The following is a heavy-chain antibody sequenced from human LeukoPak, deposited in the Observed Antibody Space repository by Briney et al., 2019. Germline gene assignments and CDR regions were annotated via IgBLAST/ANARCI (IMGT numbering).Heavy chain of an antibody. Sequence: KASETLSLTCAVYGGSFSGYYWSWIRQPPGKGLEWIGEINHSGSTNYNPSLKSRVTISVDTSKNQFSLKLSSVTAADTAVYYWTRHTGGSRRYSYGYSRSRFAPWAREPWSPSPQ. D-gene: IGHD5-18*01. CDR3: TRHTGGSRRYSYGYSRSRFAP. CDR2: INHSGST. V-gene: IGHV4-34*01. J-gene: IGHJ5*02. CDR1: GGSFSGYY.